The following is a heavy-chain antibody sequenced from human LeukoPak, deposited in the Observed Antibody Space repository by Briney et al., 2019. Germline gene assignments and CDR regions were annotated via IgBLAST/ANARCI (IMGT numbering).Heavy chain of an antibody. CDR3: AREGVVVPAPGAFDI. V-gene: IGHV1-18*01. CDR2: ISAYNGNT. D-gene: IGHD2-2*01. Sequence: ASVKVSCKASGYTFTSYGISWVRQAPGQGLEWMGWISAYNGNTNYAQKLQGRVTMTTDTSTGTAYMELRSLRSDDTAVYYCAREGVVVPAPGAFDIWGQGTMVTVSS. CDR1: GYTFTSYG. J-gene: IGHJ3*02.